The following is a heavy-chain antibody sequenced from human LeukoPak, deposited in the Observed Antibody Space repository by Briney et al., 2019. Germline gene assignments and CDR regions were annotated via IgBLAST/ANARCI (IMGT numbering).Heavy chain of an antibody. Sequence: PSETLSHTCTVSGGSISSSTYYWGWIRQPPGKGLEWIGTIYYTGSTYYNPSLKSRLTISVDTSKNQFSLRLSSVTAADTAVYYCARQTGSGLFTLPGGQGTLVTVSS. CDR2: IYYTGST. CDR1: GGSISSSTYY. CDR3: ARQTGSGLFTLP. V-gene: IGHV4-39*01. J-gene: IGHJ4*02. D-gene: IGHD3-10*01.